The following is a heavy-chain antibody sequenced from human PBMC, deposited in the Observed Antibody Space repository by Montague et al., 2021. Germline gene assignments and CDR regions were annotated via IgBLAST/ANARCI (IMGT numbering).Heavy chain of an antibody. CDR3: AKDHFSGGSYGGSGDMDV. J-gene: IGHJ6*03. D-gene: IGHD2-15*01. CDR2: IGASGDNT. V-gene: IGHV3-23*01. CDR1: GFTLSSYA. Sequence: SLRLSCAASGFTLSSYAMGWVRQAPGKGLEWVSAIGASGDNTYYAESVKGRFTISRDISKNTLYPQMNSLGAEDTALYYCAKDHFSGGSYGGSGDMDVWGEGTTVTVSS.